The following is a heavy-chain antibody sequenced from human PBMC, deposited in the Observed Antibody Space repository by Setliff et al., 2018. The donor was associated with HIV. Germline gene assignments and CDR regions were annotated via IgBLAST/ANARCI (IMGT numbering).Heavy chain of an antibody. V-gene: IGHV2-5*02. CDR2: IYWDDDK. Sequence: SGPTLVNPTQTLTLTCTFSGFSLSTSGVCVGWIRQPPGKALEWLALIYWDDDKRYSPSLKSRLTITKDTSKNQVVRTITNMDPVDTATYYCARILQDPFSHFYYYFYMDVWGKGTTVTVS. CDR3: ARILQDPFSHFYYYFYMDV. CDR1: GFSLSTSGVC. J-gene: IGHJ6*03. D-gene: IGHD3-3*02.